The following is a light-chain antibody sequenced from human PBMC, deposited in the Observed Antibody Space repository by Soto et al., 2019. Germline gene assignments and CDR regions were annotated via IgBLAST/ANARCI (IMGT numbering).Light chain of an antibody. V-gene: IGKV1-5*01. J-gene: IGKJ1*01. Sequence: DIQMTQSPSTLSAYVGDRVTITCRASQSISSWLAWYQQKPGKAPKLLIYDASSLESGVPSRFSGSGSGTEFTLTISSLQPDDFATYYCQQYNSYSLTFGQGTKVEIQ. CDR3: QQYNSYSLT. CDR2: DAS. CDR1: QSISSW.